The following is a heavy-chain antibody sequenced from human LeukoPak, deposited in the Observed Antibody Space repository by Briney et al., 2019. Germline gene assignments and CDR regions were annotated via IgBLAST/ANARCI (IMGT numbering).Heavy chain of an antibody. J-gene: IGHJ4*02. D-gene: IGHD3-10*01. CDR3: AREFVALDY. V-gene: IGHV3-7*01. Sequence: GGSLRLSCAASGFTFSSYWMSWVRQAPGKGLEWVASIKQPGSEKYFVDSVKGRFTISRDNAKNSLYLQMNSLRAEDTAVYYCAREFVALDYWGQGTLVTVSS. CDR2: IKQPGSEK. CDR1: GFTFSSYW.